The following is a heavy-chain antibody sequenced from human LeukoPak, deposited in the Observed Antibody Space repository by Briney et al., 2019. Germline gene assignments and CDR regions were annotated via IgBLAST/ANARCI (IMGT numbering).Heavy chain of an antibody. D-gene: IGHD6-13*01. CDR1: GGSISSSSYY. CDR3: ASMAAASFDY. CDR2: IYYSGST. Sequence: SETLSLTCTVSGGSISSSSYYWGWIRQPPGKGLEWIGSIYYSGSTYYNPSLKSRVTISVDTSKNQFSLKLSSVTAADTAVYYCASMAAASFDYWGQGTLVTVSS. J-gene: IGHJ4*02. V-gene: IGHV4-39*01.